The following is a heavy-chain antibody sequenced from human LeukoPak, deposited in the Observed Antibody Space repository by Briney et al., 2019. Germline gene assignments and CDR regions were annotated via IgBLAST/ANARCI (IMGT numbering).Heavy chain of an antibody. Sequence: PGGSLRLSCAASGFTFSSYAMHWVRQAPGKGLEYVSAISSNGGSTYYANSVKGRFTISRDNSKNTLYLQMGSLRAEDMAVYYCARVGGSYSYWGQGTLVTVSS. J-gene: IGHJ4*02. CDR2: ISSNGGST. CDR1: GFTFSSYA. D-gene: IGHD1-26*01. V-gene: IGHV3-64*01. CDR3: ARVGGSYSY.